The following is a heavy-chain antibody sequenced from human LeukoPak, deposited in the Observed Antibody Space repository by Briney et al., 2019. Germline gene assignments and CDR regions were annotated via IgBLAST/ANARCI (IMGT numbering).Heavy chain of an antibody. Sequence: ASVKVSCKASGYTFTSYLMHWVRQAPGQGLEWMGIINPSGGSTTYAQKFQGRVTMTRDTSTSTVYMALSSLRSEDTAVYYCARKIGYSYGSDYGGQGTLVTVSS. J-gene: IGHJ4*02. CDR2: INPSGGST. CDR3: ARKIGYSYGSDY. CDR1: GYTFTSYL. V-gene: IGHV1-46*01. D-gene: IGHD5-18*01.